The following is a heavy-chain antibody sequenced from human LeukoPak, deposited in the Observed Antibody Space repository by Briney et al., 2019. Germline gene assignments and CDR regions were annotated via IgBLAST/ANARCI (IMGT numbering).Heavy chain of an antibody. V-gene: IGHV4-30-4*08. CDR2: IYYSGIA. CDR1: GDSITSGDYY. D-gene: IGHD3-16*02. CDR3: ARAVQASLQPRFDP. J-gene: IGHJ5*02. Sequence: PSETLSLTCTVSGDSITSGDYYWSRIRQPPGKGLEWIGYIYYSGIAYYHPSLKSRVSISVETSKNRFSLNLNFVTAADTGVYFCARAVQASLQPRFDPWGLGTLVTVSS.